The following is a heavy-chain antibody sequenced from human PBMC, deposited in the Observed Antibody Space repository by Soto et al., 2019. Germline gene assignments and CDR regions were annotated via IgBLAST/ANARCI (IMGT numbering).Heavy chain of an antibody. Sequence: SVKVSCKASGGTFSSYAISWVRQAPGQGLEWMGGIIPIFGTANYAQKFQGRVTITADESTSTAYMELSSLRSEDTAVYYCARDLPSIFGVVIIPYGMDVWGQGXTVTVYS. D-gene: IGHD3-3*01. CDR1: GGTFSSYA. CDR3: ARDLPSIFGVVIIPYGMDV. V-gene: IGHV1-69*13. J-gene: IGHJ6*02. CDR2: IIPIFGTA.